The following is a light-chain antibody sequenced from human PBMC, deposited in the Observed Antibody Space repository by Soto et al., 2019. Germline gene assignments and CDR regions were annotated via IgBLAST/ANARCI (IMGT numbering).Light chain of an antibody. V-gene: IGLV1-40*01. CDR3: QSYDSSLSGYV. J-gene: IGLJ1*01. CDR2: GNS. Sequence: QAVVTQPPSVSGAPGQRVTISCTGSSSNIGAGYDVHWYQQLPGTAPKLLIYGNSNRPSGVPDRFSGSKSGTSASLAITGLQAEEEADYYCQSYDSSLSGYVFGTGTQLTVL. CDR1: SSNIGAGYD.